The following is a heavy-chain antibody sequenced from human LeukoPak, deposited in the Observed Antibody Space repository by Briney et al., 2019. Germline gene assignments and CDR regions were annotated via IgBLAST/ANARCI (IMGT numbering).Heavy chain of an antibody. V-gene: IGHV3-23*01. CDR2: ISGGGGST. J-gene: IGHJ4*02. D-gene: IGHD3-16*01. CDR3: AKGGGGGRYHFDY. CDR1: GFTFSSYA. Sequence: QPGGSLRLSCAASGFTFSSYAMSWVRQAPGKGLEWVSAISGGGGSTNYADSVKGRFTISRDNSKNTLYLQLNSLRAEYTAVYYCAKGGGGGRYHFDYWGQGTLVTVSS.